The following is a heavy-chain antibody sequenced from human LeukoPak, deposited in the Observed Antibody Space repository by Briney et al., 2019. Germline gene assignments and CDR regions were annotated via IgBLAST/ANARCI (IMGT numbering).Heavy chain of an antibody. V-gene: IGHV4-61*02. CDR2: IYTSGST. CDR3: AGETAAAGNFDY. J-gene: IGHJ4*02. CDR1: GGSISSGSYY. D-gene: IGHD6-13*01. Sequence: SETLSLTCTVSGGSISSGSYYWSWIRQPAGKGLEWIGRIYTSGSTNYNPSLKSRVTISVDTSKNQFSLKLSSVTAADTVVYYCAGETAAAGNFDYWGQGTLVTVSS.